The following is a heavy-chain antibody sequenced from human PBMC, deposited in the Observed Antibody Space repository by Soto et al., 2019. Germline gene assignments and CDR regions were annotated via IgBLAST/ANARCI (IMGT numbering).Heavy chain of an antibody. CDR3: ASTAWGATACDI. CDR1: GFTFSSYG. CDR2: IWDDGSNK. J-gene: IGHJ3*02. Sequence: QVQLVESGGGVVQPGRSLRLSCAASGFTFSSYGMHWVRQAPGKGLEWVAVIWDDGSNKYYADSVKGRFTISRDNSKNTRCLQVNSLRAEYTAGYYGASTAWGATACDIWGQGTMVTVSS. V-gene: IGHV3-33*01. D-gene: IGHD1-26*01.